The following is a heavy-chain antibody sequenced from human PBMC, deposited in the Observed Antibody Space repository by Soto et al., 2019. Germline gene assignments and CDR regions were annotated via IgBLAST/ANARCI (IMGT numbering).Heavy chain of an antibody. CDR1: GFTFSNYW. Sequence: EVQLVESGGGLVQPGGSLRLSCAVSGFTFSNYWMHWVRQAPGKGLVWVSRLKSDGSGTMYADSVKGRLTISRDNAKNTLDLEMNSLRAEVTAVYYCVRGAGDYYDGNGYLGRHWGQGTLVTVSS. D-gene: IGHD3-22*01. V-gene: IGHV3-74*03. CDR2: LKSDGSGT. J-gene: IGHJ4*02. CDR3: VRGAGDYYDGNGYLGRH.